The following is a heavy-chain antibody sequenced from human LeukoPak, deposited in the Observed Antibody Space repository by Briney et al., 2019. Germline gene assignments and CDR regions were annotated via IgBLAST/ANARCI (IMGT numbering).Heavy chain of an antibody. V-gene: IGHV4-34*01. Sequence: PSETLSLTCAVYGGSLSGYYWSWIRQPPGKGLEWIGEINHSGSTNYNPSLKSRVTISVDTSKNQFSLKLSSVTAADTAVYYCARHVVVIAIGFYYYYMDVWGKGTTVTVSS. CDR2: INHSGST. D-gene: IGHD2-21*01. J-gene: IGHJ6*03. CDR3: ARHVVVIAIGFYYYYMDV. CDR1: GGSLSGYY.